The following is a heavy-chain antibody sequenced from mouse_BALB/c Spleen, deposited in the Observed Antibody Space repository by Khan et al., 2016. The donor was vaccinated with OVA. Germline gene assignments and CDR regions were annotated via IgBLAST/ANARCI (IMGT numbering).Heavy chain of an antibody. J-gene: IGHJ3*01. CDR3: TRKDYYDYDPFPY. V-gene: IGHV3-2*02. Sequence: EVQLVESGPGLVKPSQSLSLTCTVTGYSITSEYAWNWIRQFPGNKLEWMGYINYSGNTRYNPSLKSRISITRDTSKNQFFLQLNSVTTGDTATYYCTRKDYYDYDPFPYWGQGTLVTVSA. CDR2: INYSGNT. CDR1: GYSITSEYA. D-gene: IGHD2-4*01.